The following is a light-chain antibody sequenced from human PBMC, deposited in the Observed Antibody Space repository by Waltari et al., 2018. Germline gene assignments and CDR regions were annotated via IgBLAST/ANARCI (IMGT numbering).Light chain of an antibody. V-gene: IGLV2-8*01. CDR1: GHDVGGYNY. Sequence: QSALTQPPSASGSPGQSVTIPCTGSGHDVGGYNYVSWYQQHPGKAPKLLIHEVNKWPSGAPDRFSGSKSGNTASLTVSGLQAEDEADYYCSSYAGGNNLVFGGGTKLTVL. CDR3: SSYAGGNNLV. J-gene: IGLJ2*01. CDR2: EVN.